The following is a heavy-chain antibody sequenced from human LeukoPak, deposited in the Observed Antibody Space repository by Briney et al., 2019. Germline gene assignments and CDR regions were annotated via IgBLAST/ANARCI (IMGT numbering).Heavy chain of an antibody. V-gene: IGHV1-69*04. CDR2: IIPVLGIA. CDR1: GVTVSSYA. Sequence: ASVKVSCKASGVTVSSYAISWVRQAPGQGLEWMGRIIPVLGIANYAQKFQGRVTITADKSTSTAYMELSSLRSEDTAVYYCARDEEKKYQLLYYYYGMDVWGKGTTVTVSS. D-gene: IGHD2-2*01. CDR3: ARDEEKKYQLLYYYYGMDV. J-gene: IGHJ6*04.